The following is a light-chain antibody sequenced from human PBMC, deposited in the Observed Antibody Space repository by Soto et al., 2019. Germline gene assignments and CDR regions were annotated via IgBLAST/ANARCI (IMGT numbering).Light chain of an antibody. CDR2: DVS. Sequence: QSVLTQPASVSGSPGQSITISCTGTSSDVGGYNYVSWYQQYPGKAPKLMIYDVSNRPSGVSNRFSGSKSGNTASLTISGLQAEDEADYYCRSYTSSSTGVFGTGTKLTVL. J-gene: IGLJ1*01. V-gene: IGLV2-14*01. CDR1: SSDVGGYNY. CDR3: RSYTSSSTGV.